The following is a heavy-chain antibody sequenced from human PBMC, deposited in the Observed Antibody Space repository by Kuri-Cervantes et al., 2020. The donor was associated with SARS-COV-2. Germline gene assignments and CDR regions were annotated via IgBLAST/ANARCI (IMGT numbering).Heavy chain of an antibody. CDR1: GFTFSSYA. J-gene: IGHJ6*02. CDR2: ISGSGGST. Sequence: GESLKISCAASGFTFSSYAMSWVRQAPGKGLEWVSAISGSGGSTYYADSVKGRFTISRDNSKNTLYLQMNSLRAEDTAVYYCARGYSSSWYGNYGMDVWGQGTTVTVSS. D-gene: IGHD6-13*01. CDR3: ARGYSSSWYGNYGMDV. V-gene: IGHV3-23*01.